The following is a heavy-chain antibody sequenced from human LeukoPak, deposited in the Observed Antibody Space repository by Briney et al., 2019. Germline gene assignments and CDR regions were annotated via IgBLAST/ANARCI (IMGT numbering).Heavy chain of an antibody. CDR3: AKGPYGGYDFYYYGMDV. V-gene: IGHV3-23*01. J-gene: IGHJ6*02. CDR1: GFTFSSYA. D-gene: IGHD5-12*01. Sequence: PGGSLRLSCAASGFTFSSYAMNWVRQAPGKGLEWVSVIRGSGGGSYYGDSVKGRFTISRDNSKNTLYLQMNSLRAEDTAVYYCAKGPYGGYDFYYYGMDVWGQGTTVTVSS. CDR2: IRGSGGGS.